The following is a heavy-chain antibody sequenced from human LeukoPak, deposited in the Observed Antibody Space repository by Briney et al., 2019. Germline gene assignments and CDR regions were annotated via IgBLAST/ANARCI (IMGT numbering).Heavy chain of an antibody. V-gene: IGHV3-23*01. D-gene: IGHD3-10*01. Sequence: PGGSLRLSCAASGFTFSSYGMSWVRQAPGKGLEWVSAISGSGGSTYYADSVKGRFTISRDNSKNTLYLQMNSLRAEDTAVYYCAISPGSITMVRGPESIDYWGQGTLVTVSS. CDR1: GFTFSSYG. J-gene: IGHJ4*02. CDR2: ISGSGGST. CDR3: AISPGSITMVRGPESIDY.